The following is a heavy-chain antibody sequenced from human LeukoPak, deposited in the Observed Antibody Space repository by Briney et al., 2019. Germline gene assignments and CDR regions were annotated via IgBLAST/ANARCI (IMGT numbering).Heavy chain of an antibody. V-gene: IGHV4-59*12. Sequence: PSETLSLTCTVSGGSISSYYWSWIRQPPGKGLEWIASIYYSGSTNYNPSLKSRFTISVDTTKSQFSLKLSSVTAADTGVYDCARDLWNFYDDSGYNRDFDSWGQGTLVTVSS. CDR1: GGSISSYY. J-gene: IGHJ5*01. CDR3: ARDLWNFYDDSGYNRDFDS. CDR2: IYYSGST. D-gene: IGHD3-22*01.